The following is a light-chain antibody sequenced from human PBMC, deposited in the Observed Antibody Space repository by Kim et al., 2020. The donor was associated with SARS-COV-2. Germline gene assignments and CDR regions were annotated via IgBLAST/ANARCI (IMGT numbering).Light chain of an antibody. CDR2: YDS. Sequence: SYELTQPPSVSVAPGKTARITCGGNNIGSKSVHWCQQKPGQAPVLVIYYDSDRPSGIPERFSGSNSGNTATLTISRVEAGDEADYYCQVWDSSSDPVVFGGGTQLTVL. CDR1: NIGSKS. J-gene: IGLJ2*01. CDR3: QVWDSSSDPVV. V-gene: IGLV3-21*04.